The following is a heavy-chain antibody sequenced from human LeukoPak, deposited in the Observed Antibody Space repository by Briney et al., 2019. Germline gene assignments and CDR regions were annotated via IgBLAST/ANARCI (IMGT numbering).Heavy chain of an antibody. CDR2: TYYRSDWYS. Sequence: SQTLSLTCAISGDRVSSNSAAWNWIRQSPSRGLEWLGRTYYRSDWYSDYAVSVKSRVSITPDTAKNQFSLQLDSVTPEDTAIYYCAREGSYFDYWGQGTLVTVSA. CDR1: GDRVSSNSAA. V-gene: IGHV6-1*01. CDR3: AREGSYFDY. J-gene: IGHJ4*02.